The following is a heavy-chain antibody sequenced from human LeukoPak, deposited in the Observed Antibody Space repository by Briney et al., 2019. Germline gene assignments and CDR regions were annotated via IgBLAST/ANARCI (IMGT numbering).Heavy chain of an antibody. Sequence: PGGSLRLSCAASGFTFSDYYMSWIRQAPGKRLERVSCISSSDTYTNYADSVKGRFTISRDNAKNSLYLQMNSLRAEDTAVYYCARGPYSSGSSADYWGQGTLVTVSS. D-gene: IGHD6-19*01. CDR2: ISSSDTYT. J-gene: IGHJ4*02. V-gene: IGHV3-11*06. CDR1: GFTFSDYY. CDR3: ARGPYSSGSSADY.